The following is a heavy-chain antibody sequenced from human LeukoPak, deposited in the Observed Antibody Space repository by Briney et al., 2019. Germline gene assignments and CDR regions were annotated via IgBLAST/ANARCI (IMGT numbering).Heavy chain of an antibody. D-gene: IGHD6-13*01. V-gene: IGHV1-69*01. CDR1: GGTFSSYA. CDR3: ARELMQQQLVFDY. J-gene: IGHJ4*02. Sequence: GASVKVSCKASGGTFSSYAISWMRQAPGQGLEWMGGIIPIFGTANYAQKFQGRVTITADESTSTAYMELSSLRSEDTAVYYCARELMQQQLVFDYWGQGTLVTVSS. CDR2: IIPIFGTA.